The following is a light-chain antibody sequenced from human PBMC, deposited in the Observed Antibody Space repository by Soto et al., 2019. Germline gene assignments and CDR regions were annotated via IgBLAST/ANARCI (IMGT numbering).Light chain of an antibody. J-gene: IGKJ4*01. V-gene: IGKV3-15*01. CDR3: LEYKKWPLT. CDR2: DTS. CDR1: QSLSSN. Sequence: EIVMTQSPATLSVSPGERATLSCRASQSLSSNLAWYQQKPGQAPRLLIYDTSTRATGIPARFSGSGSGTEFTLTISSLQSEYFAVYYCLEYKKWPLTFGGGTKVEIK.